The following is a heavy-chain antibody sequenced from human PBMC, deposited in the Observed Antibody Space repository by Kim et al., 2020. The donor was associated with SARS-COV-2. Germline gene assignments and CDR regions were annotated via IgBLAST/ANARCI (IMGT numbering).Heavy chain of an antibody. J-gene: IGHJ3*02. D-gene: IGHD3-9*01. V-gene: IGHV5-51*01. Sequence: GESLKISCKGSGYSFTTYWIGWVRQMPGIGLEWMGIIYPGDSDTRYNPSFQGQVTISVDKSIATAYVQWSSLRASDTAMYYCARQDDYNILIGYHSGAFDIWGQGTMVTVSS. CDR3: ARQDDYNILIGYHSGAFDI. CDR2: IYPGDSDT. CDR1: GYSFTTYW.